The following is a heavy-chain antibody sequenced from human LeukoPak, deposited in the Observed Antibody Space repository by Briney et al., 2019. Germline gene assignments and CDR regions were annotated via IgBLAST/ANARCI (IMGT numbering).Heavy chain of an antibody. D-gene: IGHD2-15*01. CDR1: GGSISSGDYY. J-gene: IGHJ4*02. CDR2: IYYSGST. CDR3: ARDGWGLLRY. Sequence: SETLSLTCTVSGGSISSGDYYWSWIRRPPGKGLEWIGHIYYSGSTYYNPSLKSRVTISVDTSKNQFSLKLSSVTAADTAVYYCARDGWGLLRYWGQGTLVTVSS. V-gene: IGHV4-30-4*08.